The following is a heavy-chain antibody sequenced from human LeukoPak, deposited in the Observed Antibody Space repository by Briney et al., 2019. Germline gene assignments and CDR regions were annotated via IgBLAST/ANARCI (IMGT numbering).Heavy chain of an antibody. D-gene: IGHD3-10*01. CDR3: ARTYYYGSGSYSEYYFDY. V-gene: IGHV1-46*01. J-gene: IGHJ4*02. CDR2: INPSGGST. CDR1: GYTFTSYY. Sequence: ASVKVSCKASGYTFTSYYMHWVRQAPGQGLEWMGIINPSGGSTSYAQKFQGRVTMTRDTSTSTVYMGLSSLRSEDRAVYYCARTYYYGSGSYSEYYFDYWGQGTLVTVSS.